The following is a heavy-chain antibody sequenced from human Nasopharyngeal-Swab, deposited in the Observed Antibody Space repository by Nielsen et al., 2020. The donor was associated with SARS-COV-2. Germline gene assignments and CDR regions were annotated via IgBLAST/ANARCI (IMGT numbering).Heavy chain of an antibody. CDR2: INHSGST. D-gene: IGHD3-9*01. CDR3: ARVRPCYDILTGYYTKNGGYYGMDV. J-gene: IGHJ6*02. Sequence: WIRQPPGKGLEWIGEINHSGSTNYNPSLKSRVTISVDTSKNQFSLKLSSVTAADTAVYYCARVRPCYDILTGYYTKNGGYYGMDVWGQGTTVTVSS. V-gene: IGHV4-34*01.